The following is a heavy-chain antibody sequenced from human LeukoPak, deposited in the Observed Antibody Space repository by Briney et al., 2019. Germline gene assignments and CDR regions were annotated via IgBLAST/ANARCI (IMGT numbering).Heavy chain of an antibody. Sequence: ASVKVSCKASGYTFTGYYMHWVRQAPGQGLERMGWINPNSGGTNYAQKFQGRVTMTRDTSISTAYMELSRLRSDDTAVYYCARGRTGTARGYYYYYYMDVWGKGTTVTVSS. D-gene: IGHD1-14*01. J-gene: IGHJ6*03. V-gene: IGHV1-2*02. CDR1: GYTFTGYY. CDR3: ARGRTGTARGYYYYYYMDV. CDR2: INPNSGGT.